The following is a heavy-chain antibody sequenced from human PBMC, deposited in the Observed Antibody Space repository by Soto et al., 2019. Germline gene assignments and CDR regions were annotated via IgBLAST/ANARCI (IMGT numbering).Heavy chain of an antibody. D-gene: IGHD5-12*01. CDR3: ARLEGLATISYYFDF. V-gene: IGHV4-59*08. CDR1: GGSISSYY. CDR2: IYFSGTT. Sequence: SETLSLTCTVSGGSISSYYWSWIRQPPGKGLEWIGYIYFSGTTNYNPSLRSRVTISVDTSKNQFSLKLSSVTATDSAVYFCARLEGLATISYYFDFWGPGALVTVSS. J-gene: IGHJ4*02.